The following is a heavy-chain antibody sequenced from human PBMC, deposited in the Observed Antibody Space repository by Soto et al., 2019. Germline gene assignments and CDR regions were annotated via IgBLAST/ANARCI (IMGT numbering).Heavy chain of an antibody. D-gene: IGHD5-18*01. V-gene: IGHV3-53*01. J-gene: IGHJ6*02. CDR2: IYSGGST. CDR1: GFTVSSNY. Sequence: TGGSLRLSCAASGFTVSSNYMSWVRQAPGKGLEWVSVIYSGGSTYSADSVKGRFTISRDNSKNTLYLQMNSLRAEDTAVYYCARALGLGYSRYYYGMDVWGQGTTVTVSS. CDR3: ARALGLGYSRYYYGMDV.